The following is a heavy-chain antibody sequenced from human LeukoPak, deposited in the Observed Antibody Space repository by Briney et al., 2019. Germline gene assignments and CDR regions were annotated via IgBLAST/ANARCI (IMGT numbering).Heavy chain of an antibody. CDR3: ARDTARWDPIYCSGGSCYGCSA. CDR2: ISAYIGNT. CDR1: GYTFTSYG. V-gene: IGHV1-18*01. D-gene: IGHD2-15*01. J-gene: IGHJ3*01. Sequence: ASVKVSCKASGYTFTSYGISWVRQAPEQGLQWMGWISAYIGNTNYAQKLQGRVTMTTDTSTSTAYMELRSLRSDDTAVYYCARDTARWDPIYCSGGSCYGCSAWGQGTMVTVSS.